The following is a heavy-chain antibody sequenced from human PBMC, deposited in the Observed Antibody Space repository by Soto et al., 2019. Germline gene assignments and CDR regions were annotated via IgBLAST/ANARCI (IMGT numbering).Heavy chain of an antibody. CDR1: GGSISNYY. V-gene: IGHV4-59*01. CDR2: MYYNGNI. D-gene: IGHD3-16*01. CDR3: ASGGNRFDP. Sequence: SETLSLTCNVSGGSISNYYWTWVRHSPEKGLEWIGYMYYNGNINYNPSLKSRVTISIDTSKNQFSLTLKSVTAADTAVYYCASGGNRFDPWGQGVLVTVSS. J-gene: IGHJ5*02.